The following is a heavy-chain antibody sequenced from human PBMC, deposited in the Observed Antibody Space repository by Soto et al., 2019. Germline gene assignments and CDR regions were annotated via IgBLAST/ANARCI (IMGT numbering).Heavy chain of an antibody. CDR2: ISAYNGNT. CDR3: ARGRGAMVRGVIGGYFDY. D-gene: IGHD3-10*01. Sequence: QVQLVQSGAEVKKPGASVKVSCKASGYTFTSYGISWVRQAPGQGLEWIGWISAYNGNTNYAQKLQGRVTMTTDTATSTAYMELRSLRSDDTAVYYCARGRGAMVRGVIGGYFDYWGQGTLVTVSS. V-gene: IGHV1-18*04. CDR1: GYTFTSYG. J-gene: IGHJ4*02.